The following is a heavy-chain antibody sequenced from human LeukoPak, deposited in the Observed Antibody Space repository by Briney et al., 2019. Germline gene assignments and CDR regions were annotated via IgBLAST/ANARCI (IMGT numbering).Heavy chain of an antibody. J-gene: IGHJ4*02. Sequence: PSETLSLTCTVSGVSISGNYWSWIRQTPEKGLEWISDIYNSATTNYNPSPKSRLTLSLDTSKNQFSLNLSSVTAADTAVYYCARLGKLAGYIFDYWGQGTLVTVSS. CDR3: ARLGKLAGYIFDY. CDR1: GVSISGNY. D-gene: IGHD5-24*01. CDR2: IYNSATT. V-gene: IGHV4-59*08.